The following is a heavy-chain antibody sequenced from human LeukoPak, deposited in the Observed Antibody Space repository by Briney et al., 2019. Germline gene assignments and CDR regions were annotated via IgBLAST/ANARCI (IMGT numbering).Heavy chain of an antibody. CDR1: GGSPSIDS. D-gene: IGHD2-2*01. J-gene: IGHJ5*02. V-gene: IGHV4-4*07. CDR2: IYTMGRT. Sequence: QSLSPTCTLSGGSPSIDSSSCIRHPAQGGLGWNGRIYTMGRTNCNPSLKSRVTMSVDTTNNQFSLKLGSVTAADTAVYFCPRDHLEWWAIVGVPAARRYNWLDPWGQGTLVTVSS. CDR3: PRDHLEWWAIVGVPAARRYNWLDP.